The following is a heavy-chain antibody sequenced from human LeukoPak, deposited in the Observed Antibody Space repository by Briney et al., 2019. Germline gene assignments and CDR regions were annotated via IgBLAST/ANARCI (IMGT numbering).Heavy chain of an antibody. CDR2: ISSSSSTI. D-gene: IGHD6-6*01. V-gene: IGHV3-48*02. CDR3: AREYSSSSGKALDY. J-gene: IGHJ4*02. Sequence: GGSLRLSCAASGFNFRTYSMNWVRQAPGKGLGWVSYISSSSSTIYYADSVKGRFTISRDNAKNSLYLQMNSLRDEDTAVYYCAREYSSSSGKALDYWGQGTLVTVSS. CDR1: GFNFRTYS.